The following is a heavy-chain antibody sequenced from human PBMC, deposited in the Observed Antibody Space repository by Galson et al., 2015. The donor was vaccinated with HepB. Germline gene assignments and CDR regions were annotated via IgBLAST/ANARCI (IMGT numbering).Heavy chain of an antibody. V-gene: IGHV1-18*01. CDR3: ARHTPTRPLDY. D-gene: IGHD5-12*01. CDR1: GYTFISYG. J-gene: IGHJ4*02. CDR2: ISGYNGNT. Sequence: SVKVSCKASGYTFISYGLSWVRQAPGQGLEWMGWISGYNGNTNYAQKLQGRVTMTTDTSTSTAYLELRSLRSDDTAVYYCARHTPTRPLDYWGQGTLVTVSS.